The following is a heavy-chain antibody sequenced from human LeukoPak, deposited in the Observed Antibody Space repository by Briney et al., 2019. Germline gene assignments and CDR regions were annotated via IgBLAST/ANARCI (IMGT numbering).Heavy chain of an antibody. CDR3: ARHWRKVWFGELLKGFVFDY. D-gene: IGHD3-10*01. J-gene: IGHJ4*02. CDR2: IYPGDFDT. Sequence: GESLKFSYKGSGYSFTSYLIGGVRQMPGKGLEWIGIIYPGDFDTRYSPSFQGQVTISADKSISTAYLQWSSLKASDTAMYYCARHWRKVWFGELLKGFVFDYWGQGTQVTVSS. V-gene: IGHV5-51*01. CDR1: GYSFTSYL.